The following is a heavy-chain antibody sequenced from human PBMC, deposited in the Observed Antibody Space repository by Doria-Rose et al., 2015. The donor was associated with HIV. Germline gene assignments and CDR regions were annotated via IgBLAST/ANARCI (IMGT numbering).Heavy chain of an antibody. Sequence: QITLKESGPVLVKPTETLTLTCTVSGVSLSSPGMGVSWIRQPPGKALEWLANIFSDDERSYQTSLKSRLTISRSTSKSQVVLTMTDMDPVDTATYYCARIKSSRWYHKYYLDFWGQGTLVIVSA. CDR1: GVSLSSPGMG. J-gene: IGHJ4*02. D-gene: IGHD6-13*01. CDR2: IFSDDER. CDR3: ARIKSSRWYHKYYLDF. V-gene: IGHV2-26*01.